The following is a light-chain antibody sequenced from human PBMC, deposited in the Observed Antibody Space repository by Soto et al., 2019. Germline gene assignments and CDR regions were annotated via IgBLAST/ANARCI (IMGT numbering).Light chain of an antibody. CDR1: QSVSSN. CDR3: QQYNNWPDT. Sequence: EIVMTQSPATLSVSPGERATLSCRASQSVSSNLAWYQQKPGQAPRLLIYGASTRATGIPARFSGSGSGTVFPLTISSLQSEDFAVYYCQQYNNWPDTFGQGTKLEIK. CDR2: GAS. V-gene: IGKV3-15*01. J-gene: IGKJ2*01.